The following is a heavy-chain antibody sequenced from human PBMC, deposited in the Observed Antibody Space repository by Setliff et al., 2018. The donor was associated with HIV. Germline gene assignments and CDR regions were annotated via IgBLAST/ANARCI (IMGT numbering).Heavy chain of an antibody. V-gene: IGHV4-59*01. CDR1: GGSISSYS. CDR3: ARDFTYDNSDSLTGFGMDV. D-gene: IGHD3-22*01. Sequence: KPSETLSLTCTVSGGSISSYSWSWIRQVPGKGLEWIGNIYYDRSANYKPSLKSRVAISTDWHRNQLSLELRSVTGADTAVYYCARDFTYDNSDSLTGFGMDVWGQGTTVTVSS. CDR2: IYYDRSA. J-gene: IGHJ6*02.